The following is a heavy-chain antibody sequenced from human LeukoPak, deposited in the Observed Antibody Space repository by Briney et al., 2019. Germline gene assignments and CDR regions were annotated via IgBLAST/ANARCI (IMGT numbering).Heavy chain of an antibody. V-gene: IGHV4-34*01. CDR3: ARRGYNWIKEVTSYYYYMDV. J-gene: IGHJ6*03. CDR2: INHSGST. Sequence: SETLSLTCAVYGGSFSGYYWSWIRQPPGKGLEWIGEINHSGSTNYNPSLKSRVTISVDTSKNQFSLKLSSVTAADTAVYYCARRGYNWIKEVTSYYYYMDVWGKGTTVTVSS. CDR1: GGSFSGYY. D-gene: IGHD1/OR15-1a*01.